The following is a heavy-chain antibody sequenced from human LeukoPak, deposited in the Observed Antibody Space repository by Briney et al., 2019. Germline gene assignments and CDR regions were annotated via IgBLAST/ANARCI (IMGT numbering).Heavy chain of an antibody. Sequence: GGSLRLSCAASGFTFSSYSMNWVRQAPGKGLEWVARIRNKANSYSTEYAASVKGRFTISIDDSKNSLYLQMNYLKTEDTAIYHCARAGDYYSTGDCWGQGTLVTVSS. CDR2: IRNKANSYST. D-gene: IGHD3-22*01. CDR1: GFTFSSYS. J-gene: IGHJ4*02. V-gene: IGHV3-72*01. CDR3: ARAGDYYSTGDC.